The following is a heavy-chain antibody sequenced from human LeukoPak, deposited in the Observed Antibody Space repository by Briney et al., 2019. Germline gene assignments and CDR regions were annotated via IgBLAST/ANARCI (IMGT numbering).Heavy chain of an antibody. J-gene: IGHJ4*02. CDR1: GGSFSGYY. Sequence: SETLSLTCAVYGGSFSGYYWSWIRQPPGKGLEWIGDINHSGSTNYNPSLKSRVTISLDTSKNQFSLKLSSVTAADTAVYYCARRSRLHIVDAATAVAYWGQGTLVTVSP. D-gene: IGHD2-15*01. CDR2: INHSGST. CDR3: ARRSRLHIVDAATAVAY. V-gene: IGHV4-34*01.